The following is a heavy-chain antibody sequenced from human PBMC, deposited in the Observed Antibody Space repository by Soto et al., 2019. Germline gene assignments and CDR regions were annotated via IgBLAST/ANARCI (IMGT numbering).Heavy chain of an antibody. D-gene: IGHD4-17*01. CDR3: TTDYGWAFGI. Sequence: EVQLVASGGGLVKPGESLRLSCAASGFTLTNARMTWVRQAPGKGLEWVGRIQSEIDGGTADYPAAVKGRFTITRDDSKTALHFQLNSLKTEDTAVYYCTTDYGWAFGIWGQGTMVTVFS. CDR1: GFTLTNAR. J-gene: IGHJ3*02. CDR2: IQSEIDGGTA. V-gene: IGHV3-15*01.